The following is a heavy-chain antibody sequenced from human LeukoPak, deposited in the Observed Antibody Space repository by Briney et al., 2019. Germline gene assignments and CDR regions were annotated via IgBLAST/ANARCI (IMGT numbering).Heavy chain of an antibody. V-gene: IGHV3-23*01. CDR1: GFTFSSYA. Sequence: GGSLRLSCAASGFTFSSYAMSWVRQAPGKGLEWVSAISGSGGSTYYADSVKGRFTISRDNSKSTLYLQMNSLRAEDTAVYYCAKDRRRGTYYYDSSGLFDYWGQGTLVTVSS. J-gene: IGHJ4*02. CDR3: AKDRRRGTYYYDSSGLFDY. D-gene: IGHD3-22*01. CDR2: ISGSGGST.